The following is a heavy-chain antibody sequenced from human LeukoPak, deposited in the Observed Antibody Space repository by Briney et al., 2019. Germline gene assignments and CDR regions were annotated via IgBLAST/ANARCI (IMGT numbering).Heavy chain of an antibody. V-gene: IGHV4-34*01. Sequence: PSETLSLTCAVYGGSFSGYYWSWIRQPPGKGLEWIGEINHSGSTNYNPSLKSRVTISVDTSKNQFSLKLSSVTAADTAVYYCARSRFGWLLSWGDYYGMDVWGQGTTVTVSS. D-gene: IGHD3-9*01. CDR2: INHSGST. CDR3: ARSRFGWLLSWGDYYGMDV. CDR1: GGSFSGYY. J-gene: IGHJ6*02.